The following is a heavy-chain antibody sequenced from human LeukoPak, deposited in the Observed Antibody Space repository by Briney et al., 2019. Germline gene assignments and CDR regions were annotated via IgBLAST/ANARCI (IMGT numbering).Heavy chain of an antibody. CDR1: GFTFSSYT. J-gene: IGHJ5*01. D-gene: IGHD3-9*01. V-gene: IGHV3-21*01. CDR3: ARGKTAFDILTGYDS. CDR2: IGSSSSYI. Sequence: GGSLRLSCAASGFTFSSYTMNWVRQAPGKGLEWVSCIGSSSSYIYYADSVKGRFTIPRDNTKNSLILQMDSLIAEDTAVYYCARGKTAFDILTGYDSWGQGTLVTVSS.